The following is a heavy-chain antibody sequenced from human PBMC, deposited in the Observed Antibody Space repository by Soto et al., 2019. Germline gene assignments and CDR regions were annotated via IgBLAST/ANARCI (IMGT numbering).Heavy chain of an antibody. Sequence: PSETLSLTCAVYGGSFSGYYWSWIRQPPGKGLEWIGEINHSGSTNYNPSLKSRVTISVDTSKNQFSLKLSSVTAADTAVYYCARGQKVDCSSTSCYEPQGVYYGMDVWGQGTTVTVSS. V-gene: IGHV4-34*01. CDR2: INHSGST. CDR1: GGSFSGYY. CDR3: ARGQKVDCSSTSCYEPQGVYYGMDV. J-gene: IGHJ6*02. D-gene: IGHD2-2*01.